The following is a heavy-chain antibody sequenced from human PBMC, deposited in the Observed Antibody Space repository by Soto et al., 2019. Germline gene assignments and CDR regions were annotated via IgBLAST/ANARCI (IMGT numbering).Heavy chain of an antibody. CDR1: GGTFSSYA. V-gene: IGHV1-69*13. CDR3: ARDRSTMVRGSDWVY. J-gene: IGHJ4*02. CDR2: IIPIFGTA. Sequence: ASVKVSCKASGGTFSSYAIIWVRQAPGQGLEWMGGIIPIFGTANYAQKFQGRVTITADESTSTAYMELSSLRSEDTAVYYCARDRSTMVRGSDWVYWGQGTLVTVSS. D-gene: IGHD3-10*01.